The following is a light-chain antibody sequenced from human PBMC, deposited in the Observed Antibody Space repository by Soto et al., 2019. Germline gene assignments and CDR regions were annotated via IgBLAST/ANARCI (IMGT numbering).Light chain of an antibody. CDR3: QVWDSSSDSYV. CDR1: NIGSKS. V-gene: IGLV3-21*04. J-gene: IGLJ1*01. CDR2: YDS. Sequence: SYELTQPPSVSVAPGKTARITCGGNNIGSKSVHWYQQKPGQAPVLVIYYDSDRPSGIPERFSGSNSGNTATLTISSVEAGDEADYYCQVWDSSSDSYVFGTGTKVTVL.